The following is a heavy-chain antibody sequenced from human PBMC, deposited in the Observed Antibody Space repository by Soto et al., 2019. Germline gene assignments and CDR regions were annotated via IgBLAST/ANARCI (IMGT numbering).Heavy chain of an antibody. CDR3: ARQIYDSDTGPNFQYYFDS. V-gene: IGHV5-10-1*01. CDR1: GYRFSSYW. D-gene: IGHD3-22*01. J-gene: IGHJ4*02. CDR2: IDPSDSQT. Sequence: GESLKISCQGSGYRFSSYWIAWVRQMPGKGLEWMGRIDPSDSQTYYSPSFRGHVTISVTKSITTVFLQWSSLRASDTAMYYCARQIYDSDTGPNFQYYFDSWGQGTPVTVSS.